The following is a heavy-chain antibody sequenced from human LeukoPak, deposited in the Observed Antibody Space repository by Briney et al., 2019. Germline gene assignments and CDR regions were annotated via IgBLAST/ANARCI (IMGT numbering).Heavy chain of an antibody. J-gene: IGHJ6*03. CDR2: IYYSGST. D-gene: IGHD5-18*01. V-gene: IGHV4-59*01. CDR3: ARDHGDTAMADYYYYYMDV. CDR1: GGSISSYY. Sequence: SETLSLTCTVSGGSISSYYWSWIRQPPGKGLEWIGYIYYSGSTNYNPSLKSRVTISVDTSKNQFPLKLSSVTAADTAVYYCARDHGDTAMADYYYYYMDVWGKGTTVTVSS.